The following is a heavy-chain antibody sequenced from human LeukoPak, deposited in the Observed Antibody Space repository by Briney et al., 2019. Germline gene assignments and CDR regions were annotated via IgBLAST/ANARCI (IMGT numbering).Heavy chain of an antibody. J-gene: IGHJ6*02. CDR3: ATVLHYGDYEYYYGMAV. CDR1: GYTLTELS. D-gene: IGHD4-17*01. CDR2: FDPEDGET. Sequence: ASVKVSCKVSGYTLTELSMHWVRQAPGKGLEWMGGFDPEDGETIYAQKFQGRVTMTEDTSTDTAYMELSSLRSEDTAVYYCATVLHYGDYEYYYGMAVWGQGTTVTVSS. V-gene: IGHV1-24*01.